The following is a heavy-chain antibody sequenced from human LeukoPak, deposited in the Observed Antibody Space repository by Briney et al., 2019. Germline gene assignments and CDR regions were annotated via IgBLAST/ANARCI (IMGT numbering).Heavy chain of an antibody. CDR3: AKDTGYSITNFGVNY. J-gene: IGHJ4*02. D-gene: IGHD3-3*01. CDR1: GFTFDDYA. CDR2: ISWNSGSI. V-gene: IGHV3-9*01. Sequence: GRSLRLSCAASGFTFDDYAMHWVRQAPGKSLEWVSGISWNSGSIGYADSVKGRFTISRDNAKNSLYLQMNSLRAEDTALYYCAKDTGYSITNFGVNYWGQGTLVTVSS.